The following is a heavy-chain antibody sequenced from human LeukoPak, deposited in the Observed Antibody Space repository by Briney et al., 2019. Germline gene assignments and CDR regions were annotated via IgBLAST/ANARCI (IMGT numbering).Heavy chain of an antibody. CDR1: GFTFSSYG. CDR3: AKDRRDYAVGYYFDY. V-gene: IGHV3-30*18. Sequence: GGSLRLSCAASGFTFSSYGMHWVRQAPGKGLEWVAVISYDGSNKYYADSVKGRFTISRDNSKNTLYLQMNSLRAEDTAVYYCAKDRRDYAVGYYFDYWGQGTLVTVSS. D-gene: IGHD3-16*01. CDR2: ISYDGSNK. J-gene: IGHJ4*02.